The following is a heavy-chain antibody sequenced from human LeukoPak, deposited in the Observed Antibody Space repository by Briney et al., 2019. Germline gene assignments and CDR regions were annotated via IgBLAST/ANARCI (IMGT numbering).Heavy chain of an antibody. J-gene: IGHJ4*02. CDR1: SGTLSSSSYF. D-gene: IGHD3-16*01. Sequence: SETLSLTCNVSSGTLSSSSYFWGWLRQPPRTGLEWIGNIYYTGRTDYNPSLKSLLTIAVDTSKNQFSLKLSSVTAADTAVYYCARYMFRPTMLIEYWGQGSLVTVSS. V-gene: IGHV4-39*01. CDR2: IYYTGRT. CDR3: ARYMFRPTMLIEY.